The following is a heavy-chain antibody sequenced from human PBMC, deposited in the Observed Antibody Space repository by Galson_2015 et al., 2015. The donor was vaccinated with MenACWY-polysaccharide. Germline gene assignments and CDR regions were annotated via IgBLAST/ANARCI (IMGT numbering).Heavy chain of an antibody. CDR1: AFTVSSNH. J-gene: IGHJ4*02. V-gene: IGHV3-66*01. Sequence: SLRLSCAASAFTVSSNHMSWVRQAPGKGLEWVSVIYSGGSTYYADSVKGRFTIPRGNSKNTLYLQMNSLRAEDTALYYCARLAVDNYFDYWGQGTLVAVSS. D-gene: IGHD6-19*01. CDR3: ARLAVDNYFDY. CDR2: IYSGGST.